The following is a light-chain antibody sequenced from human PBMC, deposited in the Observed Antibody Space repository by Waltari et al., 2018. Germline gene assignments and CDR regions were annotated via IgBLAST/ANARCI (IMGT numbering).Light chain of an antibody. J-gene: IGLJ2*01. V-gene: IGLV3-21*04. CDR3: LVWHSTIDHQGV. CDR1: NSGSKS. CDR2: YDS. Sequence: SYVVTQSPSVSVAPGETARITCGGGNSGSKSGHWYQQRPGQAPVLVISYDSDRPSGIPERFSGSNSGNTATLTISWVEAEDEADYYCLVWHSTIDHQGVFGGGTKLTVL.